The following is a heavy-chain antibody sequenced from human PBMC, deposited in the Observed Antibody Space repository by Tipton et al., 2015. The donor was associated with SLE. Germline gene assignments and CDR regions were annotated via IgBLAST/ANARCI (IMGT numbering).Heavy chain of an antibody. CDR2: IYTSAST. J-gene: IGHJ4*02. CDR3: ARGGYSSGWYGDYFVY. CDR1: GASISDNIYY. Sequence: GLVKPSETLSLTCIVSGASISDNIYYWGWVRQPAGKGLEWIGRIYTSASTIYNPSLKSRVTISLDTSTTQFSLTLRSVTAADTAIYYCARGGYSSGWYGDYFVYCGQGTLVTVSS. D-gene: IGHD6-19*01. V-gene: IGHV4-61*02.